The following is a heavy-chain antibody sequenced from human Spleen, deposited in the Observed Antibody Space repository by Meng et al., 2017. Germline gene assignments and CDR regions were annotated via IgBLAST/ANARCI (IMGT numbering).Heavy chain of an antibody. D-gene: IGHD3-16*01. J-gene: IGHJ5*02. CDR1: GSSLSTSGVG. Sequence: QITLKESGPTLVKATQTLTLTCTFSGSSLSTSGVGVAWIRQPPGKALEWLALIHWDDDKRYRPSLKSRLTISKDTSKNQVVLTMTNMNPVDTATYYCAHSPSTFNWFDPWGQGTLVTVSS. CDR2: IHWDDDK. V-gene: IGHV2-5*02. CDR3: AHSPSTFNWFDP.